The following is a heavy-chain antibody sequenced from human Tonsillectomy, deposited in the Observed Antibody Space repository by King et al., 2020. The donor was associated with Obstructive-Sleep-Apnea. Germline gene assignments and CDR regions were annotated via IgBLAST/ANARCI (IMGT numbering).Heavy chain of an antibody. CDR2: IYTSGST. J-gene: IGHJ5*02. CDR3: ARSYDTGKKLGFDP. Sequence: VQLQESGPGLVKPSETLSLTCTVSGGSISIYYWNWIRQPAGKGLEWIGRIYTSGSTNYNPSLKRRVTMSLDTSKNQFSLKLSSVTAADTAVYYCARSYDTGKKLGFDPWGQGTLVTVSS. D-gene: IGHD3-10*01. CDR1: GGSISIYY. V-gene: IGHV4-4*07.